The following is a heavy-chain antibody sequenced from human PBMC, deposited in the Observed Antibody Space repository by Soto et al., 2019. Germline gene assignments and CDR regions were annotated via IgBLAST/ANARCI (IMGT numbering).Heavy chain of an antibody. CDR1: GFTFSSYA. V-gene: IGHV3-23*01. J-gene: IGHJ5*02. CDR2: ISGSGGST. D-gene: IGHD3-10*01. Sequence: EVQLLESGGGLVQPGGSLRLSCAASGFTFSSYAMSWVRQAPGKGLEWVSAISGSGGSTYYADSVKGRFTISRDNAKNTLYLQMNSRGAEDTAVYYCAKEIRPYSYGSGSCLDPWGQGTLVTVSS. CDR3: AKEIRPYSYGSGSCLDP.